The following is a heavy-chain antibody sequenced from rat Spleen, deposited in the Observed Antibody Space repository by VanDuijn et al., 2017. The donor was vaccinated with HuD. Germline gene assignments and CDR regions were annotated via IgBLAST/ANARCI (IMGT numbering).Heavy chain of an antibody. CDR1: GFSFSMYG. CDR3: TRDPAFSSFDY. Sequence: EVQVVDHGGGLVQPGRSLKVPCAPSGFSFSMYGMAWVRQAPTKGLAWVASIGVGGGNIYYRDSVKGRFTISRDNAKNTLYLQLNSLRSEETATYYCTRDPAFSSFDYWGQGVMVTVSS. J-gene: IGHJ2*01. D-gene: IGHD1-2*01. V-gene: IGHV5S13*01. CDR2: IGVGGGNI.